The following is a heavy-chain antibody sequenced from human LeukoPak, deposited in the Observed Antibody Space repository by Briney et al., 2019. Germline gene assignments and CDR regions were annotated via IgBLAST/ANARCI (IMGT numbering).Heavy chain of an antibody. CDR1: GYTFTGYY. D-gene: IGHD2-2*01. CDR2: INPNSGGT. Sequence: GASVKVSCKASGYTFTGYYIHWVRQAPGQGLEWMGWINPNSGGTNYAQKFQGRVTMTRDTSISTAYMELSRLTSDDTAVYCCARGNIVVVRKDNWFDPWGQGTLVTVSS. V-gene: IGHV1-2*02. CDR3: ARGNIVVVRKDNWFDP. J-gene: IGHJ5*02.